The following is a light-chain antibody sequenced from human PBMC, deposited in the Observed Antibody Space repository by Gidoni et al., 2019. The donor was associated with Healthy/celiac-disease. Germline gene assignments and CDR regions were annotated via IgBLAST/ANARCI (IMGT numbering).Light chain of an antibody. CDR1: HSISSY. V-gene: IGKV1-39*01. CDR2: GAS. Sequence: DIQMTQSPSLLSASVGDSVTITCRESHSISSYFKWYQQKTGKAPKLLIYGASRLQSGVPSRFSGRGGETYFTITISSLQPEDFVTYYCQQSYSTPRTFGQGTKVEIK. J-gene: IGKJ1*01. CDR3: QQSYSTPRT.